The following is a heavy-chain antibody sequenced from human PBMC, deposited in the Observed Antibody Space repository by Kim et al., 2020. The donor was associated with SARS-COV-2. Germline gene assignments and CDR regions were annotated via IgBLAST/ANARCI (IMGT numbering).Heavy chain of an antibody. CDR3: ARVSGVPGDYVLY. D-gene: IGHD4-17*01. CDR2: INHSGST. Sequence: SETLSLTCAVYGGSFSGYYWSWIRQPPGKGLEWIGEINHSGSTNYNPSLKSRVTISVDTSKNQFSLKLSSVTAADTAVYYCARVSGVPGDYVLYWGQGTLVTVSS. J-gene: IGHJ4*02. CDR1: GGSFSGYY. V-gene: IGHV4-34*01.